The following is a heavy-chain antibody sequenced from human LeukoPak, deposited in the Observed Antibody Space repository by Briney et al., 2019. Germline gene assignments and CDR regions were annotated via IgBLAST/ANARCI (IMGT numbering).Heavy chain of an antibody. CDR2: IDPDGSDI. CDR3: IRGSSSY. V-gene: IGHV3-7*04. CDR1: GLTISKSW. J-gene: IGHJ4*02. Sequence: GGSLRLSCAVSGLTISKSWVSWVRQAPGKGLEWVANIDPDGSDIYYVDSVKGRFTVSRDNARNSLYLQMNSLRVEDTGTYYCIRGSSSYWGQGTLVTV.